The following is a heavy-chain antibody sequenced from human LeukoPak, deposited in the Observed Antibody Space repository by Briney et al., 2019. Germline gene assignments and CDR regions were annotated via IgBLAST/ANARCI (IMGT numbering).Heavy chain of an antibody. CDR3: ASTGTMVRGVIIISREYYIDY. D-gene: IGHD3-10*01. CDR1: GFTFSSYG. J-gene: IGHJ4*02. CDR2: ISYDGSNK. V-gene: IGHV3-30*03. Sequence: SGGSLRLSCAASGFTFSSYGMHWVRQAPGKGLEWVAVISYDGSNKYYADSVKGRFTISRDNSKNTLYLQMNSLRAEDTAVYYCASTGTMVRGVIIISREYYIDYWGQGTLVTVSS.